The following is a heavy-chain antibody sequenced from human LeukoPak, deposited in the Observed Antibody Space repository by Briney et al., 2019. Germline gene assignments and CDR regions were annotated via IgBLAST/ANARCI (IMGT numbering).Heavy chain of an antibody. CDR1: GFTFSSYA. V-gene: IGHV3-23*01. CDR3: AKDIDSSGYVFYFDY. Sequence: GGSLRLSCAASGFTFSSYAMSWVRQAPGKGLERVSAISGSGGSTYYADSVKGRFTISRDNSKNTLYLQMNSLRAEDTAVYYCAKDIDSSGYVFYFDYWGQGTLVTVSS. CDR2: ISGSGGST. D-gene: IGHD3-22*01. J-gene: IGHJ4*02.